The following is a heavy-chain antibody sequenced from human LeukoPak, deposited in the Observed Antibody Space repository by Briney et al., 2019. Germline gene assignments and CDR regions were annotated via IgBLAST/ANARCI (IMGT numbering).Heavy chain of an antibody. V-gene: IGHV4-59*08. CDR1: GGSISSYY. CDR2: IYYSGST. J-gene: IGHJ5*02. CDR3: ARHRAISGYDWSYNWFDP. D-gene: IGHD5-12*01. Sequence: SETLSLTCTVSGGSISSYYWSWIRQPPGKGLEWIGYIYYSGSTNYNPSLKSRVTISVDTSKNQFSLKLSSVTAADTAVYYCARHRAISGYDWSYNWFDPWGQGTLVTVPS.